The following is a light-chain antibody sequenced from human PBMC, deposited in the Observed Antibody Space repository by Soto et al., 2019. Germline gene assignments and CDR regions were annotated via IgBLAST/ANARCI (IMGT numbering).Light chain of an antibody. CDR2: GAS. Sequence: EIVLTQSPGTLSLSPGERATLSCRASQSVSSSYLAWYQQKPGQAPRLLIYGASTRATGIPGRFSGSGSGTEFTLTISRLEPEDFAMYYCQQYGSSGTFGQGTKVDIK. V-gene: IGKV3-20*01. J-gene: IGKJ1*01. CDR3: QQYGSSGT. CDR1: QSVSSSY.